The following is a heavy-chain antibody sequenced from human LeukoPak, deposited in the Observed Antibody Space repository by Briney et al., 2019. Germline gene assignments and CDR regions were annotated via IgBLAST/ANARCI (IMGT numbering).Heavy chain of an antibody. Sequence: GESLKISCKGSGYSFTSYWVAWVRQMPGKGLDWMGIIYAGDSDTRYSPSFQDQVTISADKSSNTAYLQWSSLKASDTAMYYCALRNSGVYYAALDIWGPGTMVTVSS. J-gene: IGHJ3*02. V-gene: IGHV5-51*01. CDR3: ALRNSGVYYAALDI. D-gene: IGHD1-26*01. CDR2: IYAGDSDT. CDR1: GYSFTSYW.